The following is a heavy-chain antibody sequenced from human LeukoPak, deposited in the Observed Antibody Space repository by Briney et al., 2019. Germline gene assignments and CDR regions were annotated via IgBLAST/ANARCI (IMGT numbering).Heavy chain of an antibody. J-gene: IGHJ3*02. CDR2: IGTAGDT. Sequence: GGSLRLSCAASGFTFSSHDVHWVRQATGKGLEWVSGIGTAGDTYYPGSVKGRFTISRENAKNSLYLQMNSLRAGDTAVYYCARGSFGAFDIWGQGTTVTVSS. D-gene: IGHD3-9*01. CDR1: GFTFSSHD. CDR3: ARGSFGAFDI. V-gene: IGHV3-13*01.